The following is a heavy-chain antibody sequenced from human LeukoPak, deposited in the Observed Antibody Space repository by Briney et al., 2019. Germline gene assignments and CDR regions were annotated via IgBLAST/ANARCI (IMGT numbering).Heavy chain of an antibody. CDR1: GFTFSSYA. J-gene: IGHJ4*02. CDR3: ARVTGGDYFDF. D-gene: IGHD7-27*01. Sequence: GGSLRLSCAVSGFTFSSYAMSWVRQAPGKGLEWVAAISGSGGGTDYADSVKGRFTISRDNSKNTLFLQMNSLRAEDTAVYYCARVTGGDYFDFWGQGTLVTVSS. CDR2: ISGSGGGT. V-gene: IGHV3-23*01.